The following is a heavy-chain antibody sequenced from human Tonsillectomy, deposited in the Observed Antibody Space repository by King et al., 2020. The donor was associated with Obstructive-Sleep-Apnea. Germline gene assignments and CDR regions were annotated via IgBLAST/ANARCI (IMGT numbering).Heavy chain of an antibody. CDR3: ALGSGSPGYFDY. Sequence: VQLVESGGGLVQPGGSLRLSCAASGLTLTNYGMTWVRQAPGKGLEWVSTIDSTATKTYYAESVKGRFTISRDNSKNTLFLRMNSLRAEDTAVYYCALGSGSPGYFDYWGQGTLVTVSS. CDR1: GLTLTNYG. J-gene: IGHJ4*02. CDR2: IDSTATKT. V-gene: IGHV3-23*04. D-gene: IGHD1-26*01.